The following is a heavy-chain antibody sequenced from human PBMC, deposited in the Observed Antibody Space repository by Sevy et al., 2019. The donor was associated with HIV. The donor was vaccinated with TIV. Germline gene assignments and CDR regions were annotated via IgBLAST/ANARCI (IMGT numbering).Heavy chain of an antibody. J-gene: IGHJ1*01. CDR3: ARAPRGSKGPGQYFLH. D-gene: IGHD1-26*01. Sequence: ASVKVSCKASGYTFTNYIITWVRQAPGQGLEWMGRISTHNGDSKCAQQLQGRLTMTTDTSTSTAYMELRNLRSDDTADYYWARAPRGSKGPGQYFLHWGQGTLVTVSS. CDR2: ISTHNGDS. CDR1: GYTFTNYI. V-gene: IGHV1-18*01.